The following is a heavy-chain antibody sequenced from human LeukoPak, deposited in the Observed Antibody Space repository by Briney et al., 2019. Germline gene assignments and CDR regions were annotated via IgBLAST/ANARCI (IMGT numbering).Heavy chain of an antibody. CDR2: IYHSGST. D-gene: IGHD5-12*01. Sequence: SETLSLTCTVSGYSISSGYYWGWIRQPPGKGLEWIGSIYHSGSTYYNPSLKSRVTISVDTSKNQFSLKLSSVTAADTAVYYCASGVATTEFDYWGQGTLVTVSS. J-gene: IGHJ4*02. CDR3: ASGVATTEFDY. CDR1: GYSISSGYY. V-gene: IGHV4-38-2*02.